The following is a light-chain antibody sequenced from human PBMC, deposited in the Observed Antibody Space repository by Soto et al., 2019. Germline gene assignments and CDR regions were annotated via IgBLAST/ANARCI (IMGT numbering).Light chain of an antibody. Sequence: QSALTQPASGSGSPGQSSTISCTGTTSDDGNYDLVSWYQHHPGKAPKVLIYETNKRPSGVSDRFSGSKSGTTASLTISGLQSEDEADYHCCSYAGSRNVVFGGGTKVTVL. J-gene: IGLJ2*01. CDR2: ETN. CDR1: TSDDGNYDL. V-gene: IGLV2-23*01. CDR3: CSYAGSRNVV.